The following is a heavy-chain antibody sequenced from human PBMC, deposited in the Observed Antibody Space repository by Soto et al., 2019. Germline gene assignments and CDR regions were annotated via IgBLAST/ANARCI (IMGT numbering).Heavy chain of an antibody. CDR2: IYYSGST. D-gene: IGHD3-22*01. CDR3: ARGRWYYDSSLPRAEYFQH. CDR1: GGSISSGGYY. Sequence: SETLSLTCTVSGGSISSGGYYWSWIRQHPGKGLEWIGYIYYSGSTYYNPSLKSRVTISVDTSKNQFSLKLSSVTAADTAVYYCARGRWYYDSSLPRAEYFQHWGQGTLVTVSS. J-gene: IGHJ1*01. V-gene: IGHV4-31*03.